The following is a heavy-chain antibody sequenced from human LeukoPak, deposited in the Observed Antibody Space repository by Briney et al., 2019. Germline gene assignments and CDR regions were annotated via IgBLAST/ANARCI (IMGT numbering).Heavy chain of an antibody. CDR3: AKNRVGASGLAEYFEH. V-gene: IGHV3-53*01. CDR1: GFTFSYSW. D-gene: IGHD1-26*01. Sequence: GGSLRLSCAASGFTFSYSWMSWVRQAPGKGLEWVSIIYSGDSTYYTDSVKGRFTISRDNSRNTVYLQMNSLRAEDTAVYYCAKNRVGASGLAEYFEHWGQGTLVAVSS. J-gene: IGHJ1*01. CDR2: IYSGDST.